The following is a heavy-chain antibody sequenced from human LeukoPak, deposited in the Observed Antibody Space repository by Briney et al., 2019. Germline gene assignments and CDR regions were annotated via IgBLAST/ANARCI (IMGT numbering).Heavy chain of an antibody. V-gene: IGHV3-30-3*01. Sequence: QPGRSLRLSCAASGFTFSSYAMHWVRQAPGKGLEWVAVISYDGSNKYYADSVKGRFTISRDNSKSTLFLQMNNLRAEDTAIYYCAKVVWRSEVVPYYFEDWGQGTLVTVSS. CDR2: ISYDGSNK. D-gene: IGHD2-8*01. CDR3: AKVVWRSEVVPYYFED. J-gene: IGHJ4*02. CDR1: GFTFSSYA.